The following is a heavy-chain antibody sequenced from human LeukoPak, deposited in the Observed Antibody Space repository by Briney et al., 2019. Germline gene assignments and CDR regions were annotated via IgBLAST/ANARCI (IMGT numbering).Heavy chain of an antibody. CDR1: GDSVSSNSAA. D-gene: IGHD6-19*01. V-gene: IGHV6-1*01. Sequence: SQTLSLTCAISGDSVSSNSAAWNWIRQSPSRGLEWLGRTYYRSKWYNDYAISVKSRITINPDTSKNQFSLQLNSVTPEDTAVYYCARVSRFFYGSRWYGDFDYWGQGTLVTVSS. J-gene: IGHJ4*02. CDR3: ARVSRFFYGSRWYGDFDY. CDR2: TYYRSKWYN.